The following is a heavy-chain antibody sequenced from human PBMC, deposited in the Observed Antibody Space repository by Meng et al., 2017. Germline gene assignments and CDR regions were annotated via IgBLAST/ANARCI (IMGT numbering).Heavy chain of an antibody. CDR1: GFTFNNYW. CDR3: LDEAPRSDY. Sequence: EVRSVEFGGGLVQPGGSLSLSCAASGFTFNNYWMHWVRQVPGKGLVWVSRISGDGSITNYADSVKGRFTISRDNAKNTLYLQMNSLRPEDTAVYYCLDEAPRSDYWGQGSLVTVSS. CDR2: ISGDGSIT. V-gene: IGHV3-74*01. J-gene: IGHJ4*02. D-gene: IGHD1-1*01.